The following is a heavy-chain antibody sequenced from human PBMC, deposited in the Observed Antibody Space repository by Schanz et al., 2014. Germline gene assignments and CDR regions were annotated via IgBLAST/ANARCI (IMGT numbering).Heavy chain of an antibody. Sequence: EVQLVESGGGLVQPGGSLRLSCAASGFPGFTFSDAWMRWVRQAPGKGLEWVANIKQDGSAKNYVDSVKGRFTISRDNPKNSLCLQMNSLRAEDTALYYCARVLGGDEGLDQWGQGTLVTVSS. CDR3: ARVLGGDEGLDQ. V-gene: IGHV3-7*01. D-gene: IGHD4-17*01. J-gene: IGHJ4*02. CDR2: IKQDGSAK. CDR1: GFPGFTFSDAW.